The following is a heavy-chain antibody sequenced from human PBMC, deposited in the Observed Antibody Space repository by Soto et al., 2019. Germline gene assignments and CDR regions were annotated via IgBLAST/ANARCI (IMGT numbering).Heavy chain of an antibody. CDR1: GFTFSSYG. CDR3: AGNYYDSSGYPPPPGY. CDR2: IWYDGSNK. J-gene: IGHJ4*02. D-gene: IGHD3-22*01. V-gene: IGHV3-33*01. Sequence: QVQLVESGGGVVQPGRSLRLSCAASGFTFSSYGMHWVRQAPGKGLEWVAVIWYDGSNKYYAVSVKGRFTISRDNSKNTVYLQMNSLRAEDTAVYSCAGNYYDSSGYPPPPGYWGQGTLVTVSS.